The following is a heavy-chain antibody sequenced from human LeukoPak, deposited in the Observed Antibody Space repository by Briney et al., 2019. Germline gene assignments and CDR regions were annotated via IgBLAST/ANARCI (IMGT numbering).Heavy chain of an antibody. CDR1: GGSFSGYY. CDR3: ARGCSTGYSYGYYCGRTGRDY. V-gene: IGHV4-34*01. Sequence: PSETLSLTCAVYGGSFSGYYWSWIRQPPGKGLEWIGEINHSGSTNYNPSLKSRVTISVDTSKNQFSLKLSSVTAADTAVYYCARGCSTGYSYGYYCGRTGRDYWGQGTLVTVSS. D-gene: IGHD5-18*01. J-gene: IGHJ4*02. CDR2: INHSGST.